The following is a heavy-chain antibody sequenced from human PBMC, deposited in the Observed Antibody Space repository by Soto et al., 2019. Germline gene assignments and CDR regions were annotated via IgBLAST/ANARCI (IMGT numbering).Heavy chain of an antibody. CDR2: INHSGRT. J-gene: IGHJ6*01. CDR3: ASVCHCPKRNCGYYDCVEV. V-gene: IGHV4-34*01. Sequence: SETLSLTCAVYGGSLSGHYCNWLRHPAGKGLAWMGEINHSGRTNYNPSLKSRVTISVDTSKNQFSLKLSSVTDADTAVDYWASVCHCPKRNCGYYDCVEVSGQGTSVT. D-gene: IGHD2-8*01. CDR1: GGSLSGHY.